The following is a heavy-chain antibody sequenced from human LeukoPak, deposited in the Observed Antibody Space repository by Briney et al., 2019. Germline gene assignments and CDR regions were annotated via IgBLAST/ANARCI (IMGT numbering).Heavy chain of an antibody. CDR3: TREGVYSPDPTSYHRLPFDI. J-gene: IGHJ3*02. Sequence: GASVKVSCKASGDNFSSYVITWVRQAPGQGLEWMGGIIPTLDVANFAQKFKGRVTITADKFTNTAHLELSSLRSEDTAVYFCTREGVYSPDPTSYHRLPFDIWGKGTVVIVSS. V-gene: IGHV1-69*10. CDR1: GDNFSSYV. D-gene: IGHD2-21*01. CDR2: IIPTLDVA.